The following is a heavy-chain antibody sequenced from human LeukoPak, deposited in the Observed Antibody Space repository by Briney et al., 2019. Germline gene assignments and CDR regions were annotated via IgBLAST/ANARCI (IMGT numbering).Heavy chain of an antibody. CDR3: ARQRQRYSSGWFFDY. V-gene: IGHV5-51*01. J-gene: IGHJ4*02. Sequence: GESLEISCKGSGYSFTSYWIGWVRQMPGKGLEWMGIIYPGDSDTRYSPSFQGQVTISADKSISTAYLQWSSLKASDTAMYYCARQRQRYSSGWFFDYWGQGTLVTVSS. D-gene: IGHD6-19*01. CDR2: IYPGDSDT. CDR1: GYSFTSYW.